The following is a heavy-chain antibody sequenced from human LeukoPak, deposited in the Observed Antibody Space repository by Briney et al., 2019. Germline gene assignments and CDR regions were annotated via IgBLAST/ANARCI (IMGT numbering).Heavy chain of an antibody. CDR3: AGSVAGAYYYGMDV. D-gene: IGHD6-19*01. V-gene: IGHV3-53*01. CDR2: IYSGGST. J-gene: IGHJ6*02. CDR1: GFTVSSNY. Sequence: GGSLRLSCAASGFTVSSNYMSWVRQAPGKGLEWVSVIYSGGSTYYADSVKGRFTISRDNSKNTLYPQMNSLRAEDTAVYYCAGSVAGAYYYGMDVWGQGTTVTVSS.